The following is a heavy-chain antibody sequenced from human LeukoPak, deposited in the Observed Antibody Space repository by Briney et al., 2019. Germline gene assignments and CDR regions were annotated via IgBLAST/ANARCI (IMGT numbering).Heavy chain of an antibody. CDR3: ARGTDRSKVAY. J-gene: IGHJ4*02. D-gene: IGHD3-22*01. CDR1: GGSFSGYY. CDR2: IHPSGST. Sequence: SETLSLTCAVYGGSFSGYYWSWIRQPPGKGLEWIGEIHPSGSTNHSPSLNSRVTISVDTSKNQFSLKLSSVTAADTAVYYCARGTDRSKVAYWGQGTLVTVSS. V-gene: IGHV4-34*01.